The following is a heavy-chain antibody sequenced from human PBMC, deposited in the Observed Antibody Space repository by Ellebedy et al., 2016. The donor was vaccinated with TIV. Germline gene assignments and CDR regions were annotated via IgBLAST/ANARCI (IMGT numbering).Heavy chain of an antibody. CDR1: GYTFTSYY. D-gene: IGHD6-13*01. V-gene: IGHV1-46*01. J-gene: IGHJ4*02. Sequence: SVKVSCXASGYTFTSYYMHWVRQAPGQGLEWMGIINPSGGSTSYAQKFQGRVTMTRDTSTSTVYMELSSLRSEDTAVYYCARVASSNAYYFDYWGQGTLVTVSS. CDR2: INPSGGST. CDR3: ARVASSNAYYFDY.